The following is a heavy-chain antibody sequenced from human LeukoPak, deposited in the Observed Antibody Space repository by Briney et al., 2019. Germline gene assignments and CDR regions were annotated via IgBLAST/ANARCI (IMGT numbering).Heavy chain of an antibody. D-gene: IGHD3-22*01. CDR3: ARHIYDSGGYRIDY. Sequence: SETLSLTCTVSGGSITSYYWSWIRQPPGKGLEWIGSIYYSGSTNYSPSLKSRVTISSDTSKNQFSLKLSSVTAADTAVYYCARHIYDSGGYRIDYWGQGTLVTVSS. V-gene: IGHV4-59*08. CDR2: IYYSGST. CDR1: GGSITSYY. J-gene: IGHJ4*02.